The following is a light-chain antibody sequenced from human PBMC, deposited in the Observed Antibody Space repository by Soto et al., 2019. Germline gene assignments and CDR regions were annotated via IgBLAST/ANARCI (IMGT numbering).Light chain of an antibody. J-gene: IGKJ3*01. CDR2: AAS. V-gene: IGKV1D-12*01. Sequence: DIQMTQYPSSVSASVGDRVSITFRASQGISNWLAWYQQKPGRAPKLLIYAASSLQSGVSSRFSGSGSGTDFTLTISSLQPEDFATYNCQQGNSFQFTFGPGTKVDIK. CDR3: QQGNSFQFT. CDR1: QGISNW.